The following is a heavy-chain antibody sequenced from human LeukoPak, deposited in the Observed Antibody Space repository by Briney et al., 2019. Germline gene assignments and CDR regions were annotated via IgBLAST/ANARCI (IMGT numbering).Heavy chain of an antibody. Sequence: ASVKVSCKASGHTFTGYCLYWVRQAPGQGLEWMGRINPKSGDTNYAQKFQGRVTMTRDTSPSTAYMEMSRLGSHDTAVSFCAHDCLGTYPGFDYWGEGTLVTVSS. D-gene: IGHD3-10*02. J-gene: IGHJ4*02. CDR3: AHDCLGTYPGFDY. CDR1: GHTFTGYC. V-gene: IGHV1-2*06. CDR2: INPKSGDT.